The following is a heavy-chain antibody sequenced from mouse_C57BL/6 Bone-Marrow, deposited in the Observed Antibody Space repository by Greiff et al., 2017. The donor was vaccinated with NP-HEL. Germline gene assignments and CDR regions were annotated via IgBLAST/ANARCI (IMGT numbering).Heavy chain of an antibody. CDR3: ARGATVVATYCYFEV. J-gene: IGHJ1*03. D-gene: IGHD1-1*01. CDR1: GYTFTSYW. CDR2: IDPSDSYT. V-gene: IGHV1-69*01. Sequence: QVQLQQPGAELVMPGASVKLSCKASGYTFTSYWMHWVKQRPGQGLEWIGEIDPSDSYTNYNQKFKGKSTLTVDKSSSTAYMQLSSLTSEDSAVYYCARGATVVATYCYFEVWGTGTTVTVSS.